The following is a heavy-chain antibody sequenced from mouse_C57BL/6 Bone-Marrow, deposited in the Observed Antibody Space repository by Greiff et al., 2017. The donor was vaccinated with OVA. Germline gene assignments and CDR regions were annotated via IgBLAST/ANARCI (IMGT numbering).Heavy chain of an antibody. CDR1: GYTFTDYY. Sequence: EVQLQQSGPELVKPGASVKISCKASGYTFTDYYMNWVKQSHGKSLEWIGDINPNNGGTSYNQKFKGKATLTVDKSSSTAYMELRSLTSEDSAVYYCARTDSSGYEAYWGQGTLVTVSA. CDR2: INPNNGGT. D-gene: IGHD3-2*02. V-gene: IGHV1-26*01. J-gene: IGHJ3*01. CDR3: ARTDSSGYEAY.